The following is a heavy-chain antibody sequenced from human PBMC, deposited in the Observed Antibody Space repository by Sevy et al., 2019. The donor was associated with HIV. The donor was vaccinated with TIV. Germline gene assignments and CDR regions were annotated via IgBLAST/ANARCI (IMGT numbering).Heavy chain of an antibody. CDR2: ISSSSSYI. CDR3: ARGLSSGRFLEWRIEPNYYYYGMDV. Sequence: GESLKISCAASGFTFSSYSMNWVRQAPGKGLEWVSSISSSSSYIYYADSVKGRFTISRDNAKNSLYLQMNSLRAEDTAVYYCARGLSSGRFLEWRIEPNYYYYGMDVWGQGTTVTVSS. V-gene: IGHV3-21*01. J-gene: IGHJ6*02. D-gene: IGHD3-3*01. CDR1: GFTFSSYS.